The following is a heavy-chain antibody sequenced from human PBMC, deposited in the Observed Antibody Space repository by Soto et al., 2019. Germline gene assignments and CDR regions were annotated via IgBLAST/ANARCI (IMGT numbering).Heavy chain of an antibody. Sequence: GSLGLSCAASGFIFNSYGMQWVRQAPGKGLEWVAVMSYDGSKEYYGDSVKGRFTISRDNSKNTLYLQMNSLRSEDTAVYYSAKVTDSTGWYPYYYGIDVWGQGTTVTVSS. V-gene: IGHV3-30*18. CDR3: AKVTDSTGWYPYYYGIDV. D-gene: IGHD6-19*01. CDR2: MSYDGSKE. CDR1: GFIFNSYG. J-gene: IGHJ6*02.